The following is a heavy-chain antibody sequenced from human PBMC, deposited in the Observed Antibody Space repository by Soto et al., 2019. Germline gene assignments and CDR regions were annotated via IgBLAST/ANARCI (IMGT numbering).Heavy chain of an antibody. CDR3: AKAGDYDFWSGYFGDP. CDR1: GFTFSSYA. Sequence: GGSLRLSCAASGFTFSSYAMSWVRQAPGKGLEWVSAISGSGGSTYYADSVKGRFTISRDNSKNTLYLQMNSLRAEDTAVYYCAKAGDYDFWSGYFGDPWGQGTLVTVSS. CDR2: ISGSGGST. D-gene: IGHD3-3*01. J-gene: IGHJ5*02. V-gene: IGHV3-23*01.